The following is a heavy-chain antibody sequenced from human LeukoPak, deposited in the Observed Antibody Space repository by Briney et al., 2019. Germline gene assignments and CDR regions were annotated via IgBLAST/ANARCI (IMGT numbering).Heavy chain of an antibody. CDR2: IYYSGST. V-gene: IGHV4-31*03. J-gene: IGHJ4*02. D-gene: IGHD3-9*01. CDR3: ARGGKADILTGYPRYYFDY. Sequence: SETLSLTCSVSGGSINSDYWSWIRQHPGKGLEWIGYIYYSGSTYYNPSLKSRVTISVDTSKNQFSLKLSSVTAADTAVYYCARGGKADILTGYPRYYFDYWGQGTLVTVSS. CDR1: GGSINSDY.